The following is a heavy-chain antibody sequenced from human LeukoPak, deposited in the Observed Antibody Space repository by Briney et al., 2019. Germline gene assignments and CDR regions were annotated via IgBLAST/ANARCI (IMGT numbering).Heavy chain of an antibody. J-gene: IGHJ6*02. D-gene: IGHD1-1*01. CDR2: VKQDGSEK. CDR3: ARDRTADGMDV. CDR1: GFIFSNYW. Sequence: GGSLRLSCAASGFIFSNYWMSWVRQAPGKGLEWVANVKQDGSEKDYVDSVKGRFTISRDNAKKSLYLQMNNLRVEDTAVYYCARDRTADGMDVWGQGTTVTVSS. V-gene: IGHV3-7*04.